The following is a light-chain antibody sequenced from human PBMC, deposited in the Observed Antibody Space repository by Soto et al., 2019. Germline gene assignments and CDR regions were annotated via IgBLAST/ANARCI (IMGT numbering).Light chain of an antibody. Sequence: ETVMTQSPATLSVSPGERATLSCSASQSVGSNVAWYQQKPGQAPRLLIHAASTRATGIPTRFSGSGSGTEFTLTINRRQSEDCAVYYCQQYNEWPALTFGGGTKVEMK. J-gene: IGKJ4*01. CDR1: QSVGSN. CDR3: QQYNEWPALT. CDR2: AAS. V-gene: IGKV3-15*01.